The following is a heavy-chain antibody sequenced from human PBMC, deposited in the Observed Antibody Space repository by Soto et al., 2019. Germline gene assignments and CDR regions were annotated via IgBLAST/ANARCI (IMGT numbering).Heavy chain of an antibody. Sequence: SETLSLTCTVSGGSISSSSYYWGWIRQPPGKGLEWIGSIYYSGSTYYNPSLKSRVTISVDTSKNQFSLKLSSVTAADTAVYYCARLVRYLPLVGATPAYFYYWGQGYLVTVS. V-gene: IGHV4-39*01. CDR2: IYYSGST. CDR3: ARLVRYLPLVGATPAYFYY. J-gene: IGHJ4*02. D-gene: IGHD2-15*01. CDR1: GGSISSSSYY.